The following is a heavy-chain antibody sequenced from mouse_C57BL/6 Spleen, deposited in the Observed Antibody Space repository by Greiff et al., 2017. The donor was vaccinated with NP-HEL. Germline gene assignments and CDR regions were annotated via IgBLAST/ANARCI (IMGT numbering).Heavy chain of an antibody. Sequence: QVQLQQSGAELVRPGTSVKVSCKASGYAFTNYLIEWVKQRPGQGLEWIGVINPGSGGTNYNEKFKGKATLTADKSSSTAYMQLSSLTSEDSAVYFCAREGTPYLDYWGQGTTLTVSS. CDR3: AREGTPYLDY. CDR2: INPGSGGT. V-gene: IGHV1-54*01. CDR1: GYAFTNYL. J-gene: IGHJ2*01. D-gene: IGHD3-3*01.